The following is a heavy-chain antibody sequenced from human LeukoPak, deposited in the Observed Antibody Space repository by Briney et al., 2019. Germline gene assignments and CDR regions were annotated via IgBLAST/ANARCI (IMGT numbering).Heavy chain of an antibody. CDR1: GFTFSSYS. CDR2: ITSGSSTI. D-gene: IGHD3-10*01. V-gene: IGHV3-48*04. J-gene: IGHJ4*02. CDR3: ARDSDYGSRAFYMGFDY. Sequence: PGGSLRLSCAASGFTFSSYSMNWVRQAPGKGLEWVSYITSGSSTIYYADPVKGRFTISRDNAKNTLFLQMNSLRAEDTAVYYCARDSDYGSRAFYMGFDYWGQGTLVTVSS.